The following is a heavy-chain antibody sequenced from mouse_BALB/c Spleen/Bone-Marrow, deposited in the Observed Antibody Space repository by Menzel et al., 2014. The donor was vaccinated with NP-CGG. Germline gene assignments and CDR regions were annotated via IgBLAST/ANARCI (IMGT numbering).Heavy chain of an antibody. V-gene: IGHV1-9*01. J-gene: IGHJ1*01. D-gene: IGHD2-3*01. CDR2: ILPGSGST. CDR3: ARRGGWLGYFDV. Sequence: VQLVESGAELMKPGASVKISCKATGYTFSSYWIEWVKQRPGHGLEWIGEILPGSGSTNYNEKFKGEATFTADTSSNTAYMQLSSLTSEDSAVYYCARRGGWLGYFDVWGAGTTVTVSS. CDR1: GYTFSSYW.